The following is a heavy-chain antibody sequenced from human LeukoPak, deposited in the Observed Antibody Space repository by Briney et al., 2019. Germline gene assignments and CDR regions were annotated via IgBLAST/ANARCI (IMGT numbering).Heavy chain of an antibody. V-gene: IGHV1-3*01. CDR1: GYTFTNYA. Sequence: APVKVSCKASGYTFTNYAMHWVRQAPGQRLEWMGWIDAGSDNTKYSPKFQGRVTVTRDTSASTAYMELSSLRSEDTAVYYCARDRWQQLVDYWGQGTLVTVSS. J-gene: IGHJ4*02. CDR3: ARDRWQQLVDY. D-gene: IGHD6-13*01. CDR2: IDAGSDNT.